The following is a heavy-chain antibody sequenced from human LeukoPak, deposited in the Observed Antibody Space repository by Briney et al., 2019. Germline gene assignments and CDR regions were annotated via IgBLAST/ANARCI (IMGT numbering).Heavy chain of an antibody. D-gene: IGHD3-16*01. CDR2: IPASGPKT. CDR3: VKEASKTFGIYTADY. Sequence: GGSLRLSCAASGFTFSSSAMGWVRRAPPKGLEWVSAIPASGPKTYYTGSVRGRFTISRDNSKNTVYLQMQSLRAEDTAVYYCVKEASKTFGIYTADYWGQGTLVTVSS. V-gene: IGHV3-23*01. J-gene: IGHJ4*02. CDR1: GFTFSSSA.